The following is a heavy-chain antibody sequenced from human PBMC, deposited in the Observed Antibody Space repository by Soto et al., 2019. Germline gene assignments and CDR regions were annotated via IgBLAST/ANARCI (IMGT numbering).Heavy chain of an antibody. CDR2: ISSSGSTI. D-gene: IGHD5-18*01. V-gene: IGHV3-11*01. CDR3: ARPSPRDTVMVTVFDY. CDR1: GFTFSDYY. Sequence: GGSLRLSCAASGFTFSDYYMSWIRQAPGKGLEWVSYISSSGSTIYYADSVKGRFTISRDNAKNSLYLQMNSLRAEDTAVYYCARPSPRDTVMVTVFDYWGQGTLVTVSS. J-gene: IGHJ4*02.